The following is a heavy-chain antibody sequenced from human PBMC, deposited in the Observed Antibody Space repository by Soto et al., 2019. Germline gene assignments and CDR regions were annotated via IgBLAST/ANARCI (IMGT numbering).Heavy chain of an antibody. Sequence: QVQLVESGGGVVQPGRSLRLSCAASGFTFSHHGMHWVRQAPGKGLEWVAVISYDGSNKYYADSVKGRFTISRDNSKNTLYLQMNSLRAEDTAVYYCARDSGYSSGWYPSWGQGTLVTVSS. V-gene: IGHV3-30*03. D-gene: IGHD6-19*01. CDR2: ISYDGSNK. CDR1: GFTFSHHG. CDR3: ARDSGYSSGWYPS. J-gene: IGHJ5*02.